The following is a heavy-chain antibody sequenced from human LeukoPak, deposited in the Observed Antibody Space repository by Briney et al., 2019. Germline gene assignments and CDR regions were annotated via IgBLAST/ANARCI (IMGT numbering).Heavy chain of an antibody. CDR1: GGSFSGYY. J-gene: IGHJ4*02. CDR2: INRSGST. V-gene: IGHV4-34*01. D-gene: IGHD3-3*01. Sequence: SETLSLTCAVYGGSFSGYYWSRIRQPPGKGLEWIGEINRSGSTNYNPSLKSRVTISVDTSKNQFSLKMSSVTAADTAVYYCARCGTTDYDFWSGYDYWGQGTMVTVSS. CDR3: ARCGTTDYDFWSGYDY.